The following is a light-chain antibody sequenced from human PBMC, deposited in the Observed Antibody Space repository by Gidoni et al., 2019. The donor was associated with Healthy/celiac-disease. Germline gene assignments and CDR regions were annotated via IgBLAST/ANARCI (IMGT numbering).Light chain of an antibody. Sequence: QSVLTQPPSVSGAPGPRGTISCTGSSSNIGAGYDVHWYQQLPGTAPKLLIYGNSNRPSGVPDRFSGSKSGTSASLAITGLQAEDEADYYCQSYDSSLSGSGVVFGGGTKLTVL. CDR1: SSNIGAGYD. CDR3: QSYDSSLSGSGVV. J-gene: IGLJ2*01. V-gene: IGLV1-40*01. CDR2: GNS.